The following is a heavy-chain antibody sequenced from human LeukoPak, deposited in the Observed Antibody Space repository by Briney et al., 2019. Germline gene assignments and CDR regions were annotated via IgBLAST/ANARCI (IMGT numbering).Heavy chain of an antibody. CDR3: ARGLGGYSSGWYIPQMDY. CDR2: VSYTGSDI. V-gene: IGHV3-30*04. D-gene: IGHD6-19*01. J-gene: IGHJ4*02. CDR1: GFSFGDYV. Sequence: GGSLRLSCAASGFSFGDYVMHWVRQAPGKGLEWVAVVSYTGSDIYYADSVKGRVTISRDNSKNTLYLQMSSPRADDTAMYYCARGLGGYSSGWYIPQMDYWGQGILVTVSS.